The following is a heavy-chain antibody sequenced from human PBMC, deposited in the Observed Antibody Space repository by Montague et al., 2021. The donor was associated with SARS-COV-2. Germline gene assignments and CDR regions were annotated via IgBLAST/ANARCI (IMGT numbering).Heavy chain of an antibody. CDR1: GFTFSSYA. D-gene: IGHD3-9*01. V-gene: IGHV3-30*04. J-gene: IGHJ6*03. Sequence: SLRLSCAASGFTFSSYAMHWVRQAPGKGLEWVAVISYDGSNKYYVDSVKGRFTISRGNSKNTLYLQMNSLRAEDTAVYYCARESSSRYYDILTGYDYYYYMDVWGKGTTVTVSS. CDR3: ARESSSRYYDILTGYDYYYYMDV. CDR2: ISYDGSNK.